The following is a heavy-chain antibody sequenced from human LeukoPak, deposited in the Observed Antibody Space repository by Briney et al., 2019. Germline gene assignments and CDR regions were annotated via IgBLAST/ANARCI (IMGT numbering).Heavy chain of an antibody. V-gene: IGHV3-23*01. D-gene: IGHD2-8*01. Sequence: GGPLRLSCAASGFPFSSFAMSWVRQAPGKGMDWASAISGSGGSTYYAAYVKGPFTISRDNSKNTLYLQMNSLRGEDTAVYYCAKGRRGMLCSPNWFDPWGQGTLVTVSS. CDR1: GFPFSSFA. J-gene: IGHJ5*02. CDR2: ISGSGGST. CDR3: AKGRRGMLCSPNWFDP.